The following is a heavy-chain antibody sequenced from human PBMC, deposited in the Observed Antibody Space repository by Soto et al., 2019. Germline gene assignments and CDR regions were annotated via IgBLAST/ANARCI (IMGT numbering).Heavy chain of an antibody. CDR3: AKDRGGSGWSTLDH. Sequence: PGGSLRLSCAASGFSFSYFAMSWVRQAPGKGLEWVAAISGSGGNTYYAGSVKGRFTISRDNSKNTLFLQMNSLRDEDTAVYYCAKDRGGSGWSTLDHWGQGTLVTVSS. J-gene: IGHJ4*02. D-gene: IGHD6-19*01. CDR1: GFSFSYFA. V-gene: IGHV3-23*01. CDR2: ISGSGGNT.